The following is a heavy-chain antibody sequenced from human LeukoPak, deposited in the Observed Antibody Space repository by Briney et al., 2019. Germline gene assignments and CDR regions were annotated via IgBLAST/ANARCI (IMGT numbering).Heavy chain of an antibody. D-gene: IGHD6-13*01. CDR2: IFYGGTT. Sequence: SETLSLTCTVSGGSISSYYWSWIRQPPGKGLEWIGYIFYGGTTSYNPSLKSRVTISVDTSKNQFSLKLSSVTAADTAVYYCARGAYRSAAASYWGQGTLVTVSS. V-gene: IGHV4-59*12. CDR3: ARGAYRSAAASY. J-gene: IGHJ4*02. CDR1: GGSISSYY.